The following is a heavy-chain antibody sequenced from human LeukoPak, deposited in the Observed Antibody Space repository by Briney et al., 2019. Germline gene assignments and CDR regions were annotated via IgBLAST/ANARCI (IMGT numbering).Heavy chain of an antibody. J-gene: IGHJ6*04. Sequence: PGGSLRLSCAASGFTFSSYGMNWVRQAPGKGLEWVSYISSSGSTMYYADSVKGRFTISRDNAKNSLYLQMNSLRAEDTAVYYCAELGITMIGGVWGKGTTVTISS. CDR1: GFTFSSYG. CDR3: AELGITMIGGV. D-gene: IGHD3-10*02. V-gene: IGHV3-48*04. CDR2: ISSSGSTM.